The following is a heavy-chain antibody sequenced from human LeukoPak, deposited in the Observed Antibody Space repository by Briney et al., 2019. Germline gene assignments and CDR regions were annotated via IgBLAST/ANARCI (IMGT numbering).Heavy chain of an antibody. CDR2: ISSSSSTI. J-gene: IGHJ3*02. CDR3: ASFSAQHDAFDI. CDR1: GFTFSSYS. D-gene: IGHD2-2*01. V-gene: IGHV3-48*04. Sequence: GGSLRLSCAASGFTFSSYSMNWVRQAPGKGLEWVSYISSSSSTIYYADSVKGRFTISRDNAKNSLYLQMNSLRAEDTAVYYCASFSAQHDAFDIWGQGTMVTVSS.